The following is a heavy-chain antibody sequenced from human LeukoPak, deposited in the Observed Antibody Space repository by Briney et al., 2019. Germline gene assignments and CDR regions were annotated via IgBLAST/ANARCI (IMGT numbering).Heavy chain of an antibody. Sequence: GGSLRLSCAASGFTFNYYGMHWVRQAPGKGLEWVAFIRYDGNDKYYAESVKGRFTISRDNSKNTLYLQMNSLRAEDTAVYYCAKDGYCGGDCPLRYYYYYYYMDVWGKGTTVTISS. D-gene: IGHD2-21*02. CDR1: GFTFNYYG. V-gene: IGHV3-30*02. CDR3: AKDGYCGGDCPLRYYYYYYYMDV. CDR2: IRYDGNDK. J-gene: IGHJ6*03.